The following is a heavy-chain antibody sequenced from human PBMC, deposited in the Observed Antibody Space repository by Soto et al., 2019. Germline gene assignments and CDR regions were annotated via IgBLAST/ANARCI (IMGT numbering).Heavy chain of an antibody. CDR1: GFTFSSYS. CDR3: ARAKAVAAFAFDI. D-gene: IGHD6-19*01. J-gene: IGHJ3*02. CDR2: ISSSSSYI. Sequence: GGSLRLSCAASGFTFSSYSMNWVRQAPGKGLEWVSSISSSSSYIYYADSVKGRFTISRDNAKNSLYLQMNSLRAEDTAVYYCARAKAVAAFAFDIWGQGTMVTVSS. V-gene: IGHV3-21*01.